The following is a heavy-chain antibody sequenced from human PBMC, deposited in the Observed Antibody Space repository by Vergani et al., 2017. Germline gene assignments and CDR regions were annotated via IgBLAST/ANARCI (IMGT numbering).Heavy chain of an antibody. Sequence: EVQLVESGGGLVQPGGSLRLSCAASGFPFSVYWMTWVRQAPGKGLEWVATISQFGGEIYYVDSVKGRFAISRDDAKNSLFLQMNSLRAEDTAIYYCATAGAAYCRGASCYDFFEYWGQGTLVTVAS. CDR1: GFPFSVYW. CDR2: ISQFGGEI. J-gene: IGHJ4*02. D-gene: IGHD2-15*01. CDR3: ATAGAAYCRGASCYDFFEY. V-gene: IGHV3-7*01.